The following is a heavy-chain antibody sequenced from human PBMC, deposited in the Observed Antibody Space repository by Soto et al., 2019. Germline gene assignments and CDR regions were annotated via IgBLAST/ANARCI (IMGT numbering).Heavy chain of an antibody. CDR3: SRDYGSSYSQMDV. J-gene: IGHJ6*04. V-gene: IGHV3-48*01. D-gene: IGHD3-10*01. CDR1: GFTFSSYS. CDR2: ISSSGSAI. Sequence: PGGSLRLSCAASGFTFSSYSMNWVRQAPGKGLEWVSYISSSGSAIHYADSVKGRFTISRDNAKNSLYLQMNSLRAEDTGVYYCSRDYGSSYSQMDVWCKGTTVTVSS.